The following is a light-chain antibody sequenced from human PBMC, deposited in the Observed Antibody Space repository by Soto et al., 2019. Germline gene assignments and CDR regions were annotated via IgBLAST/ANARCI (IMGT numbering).Light chain of an antibody. J-gene: IGKJ4*01. CDR2: DAS. V-gene: IGKV3-20*01. Sequence: VLTQSPGTLPLSQGARPTLSCTATQTVRNDYLAWYQQKPGQAPRLLIYDASSMATGIPDRFSGGGSGTDFTLTISRLEPEDFAVYYCQQFSSYPPTFGGGTKVDIK. CDR3: QQFSSYPPT. CDR1: QTVRNDY.